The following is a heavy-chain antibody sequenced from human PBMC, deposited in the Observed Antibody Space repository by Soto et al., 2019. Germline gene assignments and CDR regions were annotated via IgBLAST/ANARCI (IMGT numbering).Heavy chain of an antibody. CDR2: INSDGSST. CDR1: GFTFSSYW. CDR3: ARANFWSGYAYFDY. J-gene: IGHJ4*02. Sequence: GGSLRLSCAASGFTFSSYWMHWVRQAPGKGLVWVSRINSDGSSTSYADSVKGRFTISRDNAKNTLYLQMNSLRAEDTAVYYCARANFWSGYAYFDYWGQGTLVTVSS. D-gene: IGHD3-3*01. V-gene: IGHV3-74*01.